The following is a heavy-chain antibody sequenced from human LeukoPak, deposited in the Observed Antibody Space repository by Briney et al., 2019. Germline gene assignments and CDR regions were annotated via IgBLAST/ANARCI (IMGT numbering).Heavy chain of an antibody. D-gene: IGHD6-6*01. CDR2: ISWNSGRI. J-gene: IGHJ6*03. V-gene: IGHV3-9*01. Sequence: TGGSLRLSCAASGVTFDDYAMHWGRQAAGKGLGWGSGISWNSGRIGYADSVKGRFTISRDHAKTSLYLQMNSLRAEDTAVYYCARDGLNGAARPLYRYYSYYMDVWRKGPTVRVSS. CDR3: ARDGLNGAARPLYRYYSYYMDV. CDR1: GVTFDDYA.